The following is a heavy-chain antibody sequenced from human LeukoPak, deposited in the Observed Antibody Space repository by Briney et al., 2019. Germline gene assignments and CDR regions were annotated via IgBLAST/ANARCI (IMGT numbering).Heavy chain of an antibody. Sequence: PGGSLRLSCSASGFTFSAYYMSWIRQAPGNGLGWVSYISSSGSTIYYQDSVQGRFTLSRDNAKNSLYLQINSLRAEDTAVYYCARDQGAYYSYRWYFDLWGRGTLVSVSS. CDR2: ISSSGSTI. CDR1: GFTFSAYY. CDR3: ARDQGAYYSYRWYFDL. V-gene: IGHV3-11*01. J-gene: IGHJ2*01. D-gene: IGHD3-22*01.